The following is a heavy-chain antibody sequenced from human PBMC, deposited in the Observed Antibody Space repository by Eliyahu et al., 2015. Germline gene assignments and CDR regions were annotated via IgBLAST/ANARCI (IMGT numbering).Heavy chain of an antibody. CDR2: ISSSSSYI. V-gene: IGHV3-21*01. CDR1: GFXFSSYS. Sequence: EVQLVESGGGLVKPGXSLXLSCAASGFXFSSYSMNWVRXAPGKGLEWVSSISSSSSYIYYADSVKGRFTISRDNAKNSLYLQMNSLRAEDTAVYYCARDMVRGVPRYYGMDVWGQGTTVTVSS. J-gene: IGHJ6*02. D-gene: IGHD3-10*01. CDR3: ARDMVRGVPRYYGMDV.